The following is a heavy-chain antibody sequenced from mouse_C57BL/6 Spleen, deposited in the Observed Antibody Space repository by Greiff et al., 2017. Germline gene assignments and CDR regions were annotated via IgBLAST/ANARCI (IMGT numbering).Heavy chain of an antibody. Sequence: QVQLKQPGAELVKPGASVKMSCKASGYTFTSYWITWVKQRPGQGLEWIGDIYPGSGSTNYNEKFKSKATLTVDTSSSTAYMQLSSLTSEDSAVYYCAITTVVATAMDYWGQGTSVTVSS. CDR1: GYTFTSYW. CDR2: IYPGSGST. J-gene: IGHJ4*01. D-gene: IGHD1-1*01. V-gene: IGHV1-55*01. CDR3: AITTVVATAMDY.